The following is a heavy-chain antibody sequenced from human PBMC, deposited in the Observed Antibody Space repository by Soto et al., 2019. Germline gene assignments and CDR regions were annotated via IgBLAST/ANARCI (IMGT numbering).Heavy chain of an antibody. CDR3: ARDPSCGAFDI. J-gene: IGHJ3*02. CDR1: GFTFRSSW. Sequence: EVQLVESGGGLVQPGGSLSLSCEASGFTFRSSWMSWVRQAPGKGLEWVSYIKPDGSETYYVDSVRGRLTISRDNAKNSLYLQMNSLRAEDTALYYCARDPSCGAFDIWGQGTMVTVSA. V-gene: IGHV3-7*01. CDR2: IKPDGSET.